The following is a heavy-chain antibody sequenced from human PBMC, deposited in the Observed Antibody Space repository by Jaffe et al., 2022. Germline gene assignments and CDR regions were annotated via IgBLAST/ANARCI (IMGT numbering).Heavy chain of an antibody. D-gene: IGHD3-10*01. CDR3: ARDRSGGYYFDY. Sequence: QVQLVQSGAEVKKPGASVKVSCKASGYTFTGYYIHWVRQAPGQGLEWMGWINPNSGDTNYAQKFQGRVTMTRDTSISTAYMELSRLRSDDTAVYYCARDRSGGYYFDYWGQGTLVTVSS. CDR2: INPNSGDT. V-gene: IGHV1-2*02. J-gene: IGHJ4*02. CDR1: GYTFTGYY.